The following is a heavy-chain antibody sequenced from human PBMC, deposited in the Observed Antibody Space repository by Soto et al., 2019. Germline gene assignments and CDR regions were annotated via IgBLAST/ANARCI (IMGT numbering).Heavy chain of an antibody. J-gene: IGHJ4*02. Sequence: VQLVESGGGVVQPGRSLRLSCAASGFTFSDYAMHWVRQAPGKGLEWVAVVSHDGRNTHYADSVKGRFTIPRDSSKNTVSLDMTSLRAEDTAVYYCAKGGRQWLVTSDFNYWGQGALVTVSS. D-gene: IGHD6-19*01. CDR1: GFTFSDYA. CDR3: AKGGRQWLVTSDFNY. CDR2: VSHDGRNT. V-gene: IGHV3-30*18.